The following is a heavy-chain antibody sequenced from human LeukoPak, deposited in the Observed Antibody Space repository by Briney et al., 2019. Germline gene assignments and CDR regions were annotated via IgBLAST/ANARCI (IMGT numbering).Heavy chain of an antibody. CDR2: ISYDGSNK. CDR3: ARDRGIAVAGSFDY. D-gene: IGHD6-19*01. V-gene: IGHV3-30-3*01. Sequence: GRSLRLSCAASGFTFSSYAMHWVRQAPGKGLEWVAVISYDGSNKYYADSVKGRFTISRDNSTNTLYLQMNSLRAEDTAVYYCARDRGIAVAGSFDYWGKGTLVTVSS. CDR1: GFTFSSYA. J-gene: IGHJ4*02.